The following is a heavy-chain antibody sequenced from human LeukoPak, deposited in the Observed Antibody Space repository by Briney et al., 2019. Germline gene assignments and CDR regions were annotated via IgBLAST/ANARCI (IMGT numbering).Heavy chain of an antibody. D-gene: IGHD6-13*01. CDR3: ARLDAAIAAAGTGWFDP. CDR2: IYYSGST. J-gene: IGHJ5*02. V-gene: IGHV4-59*12. CDR1: GGPISSYY. Sequence: SETLSLTCTVSGGPISSYYWSWIRQPPGKGLEWIGYIYYSGSTNYNPSLKSRVTISVDRSKNQFSLKLSSVTAADTAVYYCARLDAAIAAAGTGWFDPWRQGTLVTVSS.